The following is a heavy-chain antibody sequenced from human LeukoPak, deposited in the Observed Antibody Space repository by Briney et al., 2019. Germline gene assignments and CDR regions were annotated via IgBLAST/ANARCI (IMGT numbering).Heavy chain of an antibody. Sequence: PERSLRLSCAASGFTFSNYGMHWVRQAPGKGLEWVAVIWYDGSNKYYADSVKGRFTISRDNSKNTLYLQMNSLRAEDTAVYYCARPKTLNYYDSSGYFDYWGQGTLVTVSS. CDR2: IWYDGSNK. D-gene: IGHD3-22*01. CDR3: ARPKTLNYYDSSGYFDY. J-gene: IGHJ4*02. V-gene: IGHV3-33*01. CDR1: GFTFSNYG.